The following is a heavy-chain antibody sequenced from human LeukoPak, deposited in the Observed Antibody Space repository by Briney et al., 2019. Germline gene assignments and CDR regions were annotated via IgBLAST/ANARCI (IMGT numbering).Heavy chain of an antibody. J-gene: IGHJ6*03. D-gene: IGHD3-10*01. CDR3: ASGHGSGSCYYYYYMDV. CDR1: GGTFSSYA. Sequence: SVKVSCKASGGTFSSYAISWVRQAPGQGLEWMGGIIPIFGTANYAQKFQGRVTITTDESTSTAYMELSSLRSEDTAVYYCASGHGSGSCYYYYYMDVWGKGTTVTVSS. V-gene: IGHV1-69*05. CDR2: IIPIFGTA.